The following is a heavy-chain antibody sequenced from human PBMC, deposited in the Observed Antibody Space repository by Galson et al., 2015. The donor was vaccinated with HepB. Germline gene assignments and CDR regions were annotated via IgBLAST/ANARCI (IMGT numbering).Heavy chain of an antibody. V-gene: IGHV1-46*01. D-gene: IGHD2-2*01. J-gene: IGHJ4*02. CDR3: ARAPIGVVPADY. CDR1: GYTFTSYY. CDR2: INPSGGST. Sequence: SVKVSCKASGYTFTSYYMHWVRQAPGQGLEWMGIINPSGGSTSYAQKFQGRVTMNRDTSISTAYMELSRLRSDDTAVYYCARAPIGVVPADYWGQGTPVTVSS.